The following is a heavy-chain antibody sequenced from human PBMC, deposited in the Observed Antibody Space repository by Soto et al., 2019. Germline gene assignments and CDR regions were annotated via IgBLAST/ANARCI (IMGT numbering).Heavy chain of an antibody. J-gene: IGHJ4*02. CDR1: GFTFRSYG. Sequence: QGQLVESGGGVVQPGTSLRLSCAASGFTFRSYGMHWVRQAPGKGLEWVAVIWYDGSNKYYADSVKGRFTISRDNSKNTLYLQMNNLRAEDTAVYYCATLLGLYLGIDFWGQGTLVTVSS. D-gene: IGHD6-19*01. CDR2: IWYDGSNK. V-gene: IGHV3-33*01. CDR3: ATLLGLYLGIDF.